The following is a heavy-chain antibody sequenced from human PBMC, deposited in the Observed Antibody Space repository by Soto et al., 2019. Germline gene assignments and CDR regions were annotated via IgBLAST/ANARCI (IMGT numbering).Heavy chain of an antibody. J-gene: IGHJ6*03. Sequence: QVQLVQSGAEVKKPGASVKVSCKASGYTFTSYDINWVRQATGQGLEWMGWMNPNSGNTGYAQKFQGRVTMTRNTSISTAYMELRSLRSDDTAVYCCARGLYSGYSVNQYYNYMDVCGKGTTVTVSS. CDR3: ARGLYSGYSVNQYYNYMDV. D-gene: IGHD5-12*01. CDR2: MNPNSGNT. CDR1: GYTFTSYD. V-gene: IGHV1-8*01.